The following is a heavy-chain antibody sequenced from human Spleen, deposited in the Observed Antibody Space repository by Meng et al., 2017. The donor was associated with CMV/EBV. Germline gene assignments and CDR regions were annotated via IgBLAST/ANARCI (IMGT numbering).Heavy chain of an antibody. J-gene: IGHJ4*02. V-gene: IGHV3-30*02. CDR1: GFTFSTYA. D-gene: IGHD6-6*01. CDR2: IRYDASHE. CDR3: AKDGGSSTGVYFDY. Sequence: GESLKISCAASGFTFSTYAMHWVRQAPGKGLEWLAFIRYDASHEFYADSVKGRFTISRNNSKNTLYLQKNSLRAEDTAVYYCAKDGGSSTGVYFDYWGQGTLVTVSS.